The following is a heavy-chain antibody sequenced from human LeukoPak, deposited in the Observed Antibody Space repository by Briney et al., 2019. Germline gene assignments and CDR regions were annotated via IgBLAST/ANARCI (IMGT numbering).Heavy chain of an antibody. J-gene: IGHJ6*02. CDR3: ARHDLAAAGAYYYYGMDV. Sequence: SETLSLTCTVSGGSISSYYWSWIRQPPGKGLGWIGYIYYSGSTNYNPCLKSRVTISVDTSKNQFSLKLSSVTAADTAVYYCARHDLAAAGAYYYYGMDVWGQGTTVTVSS. CDR1: GGSISSYY. CDR2: IYYSGST. V-gene: IGHV4-59*08. D-gene: IGHD6-13*01.